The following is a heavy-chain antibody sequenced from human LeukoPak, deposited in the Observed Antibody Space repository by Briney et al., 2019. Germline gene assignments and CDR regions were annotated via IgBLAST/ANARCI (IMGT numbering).Heavy chain of an antibody. CDR3: ARGKNRITMVRDYYYYGMDV. V-gene: IGHV4-38-2*02. J-gene: IGHJ6*02. CDR1: GYSISSGYY. CDR2: IYHSGST. D-gene: IGHD3-10*01. Sequence: SETLSLTCTVSGYSISSGYYWGWIRQPPGKGLEWIGSIYHSGSTYYNPSLKSRVTISVDTSKNQFSLKLSSVTAADTAVYYCARGKNRITMVRDYYYYGMDVWGQGTTVTVSS.